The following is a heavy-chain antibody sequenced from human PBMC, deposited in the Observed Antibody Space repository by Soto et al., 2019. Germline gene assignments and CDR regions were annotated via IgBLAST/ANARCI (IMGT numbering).Heavy chain of an antibody. V-gene: IGHV1-46*01. CDR1: GYIFTHFY. CDR3: ARGRSQWELKLDY. D-gene: IGHD1-26*01. CDR2: INPTGGFT. J-gene: IGHJ4*02. Sequence: GASVKVSCKASGYIFTHFYMHWVRQAPGQGLEWMGIINPTGGFTTYAQNLQDRVNMTRDTSTGTVYMDLSSLRSEDTAVYYCARGRSQWELKLDYWGQGTPVTVSS.